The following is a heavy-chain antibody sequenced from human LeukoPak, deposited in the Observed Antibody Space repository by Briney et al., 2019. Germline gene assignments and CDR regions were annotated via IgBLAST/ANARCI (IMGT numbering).Heavy chain of an antibody. J-gene: IGHJ6*03. Sequence: GGSLRLSCAASGFTFSSYEMNWVRQAPGKGLEWVSYISSSGSTIYYADSVKGRFTISRDNAKNSLYLQMNSLRAEDTAIYYCARDPYNGAYSEGYYYYYMDVWGKGTTVTVSS. CDR1: GFTFSSYE. D-gene: IGHD1-1*01. CDR3: ARDPYNGAYSEGYYYYYMDV. V-gene: IGHV3-48*03. CDR2: ISSSGSTI.